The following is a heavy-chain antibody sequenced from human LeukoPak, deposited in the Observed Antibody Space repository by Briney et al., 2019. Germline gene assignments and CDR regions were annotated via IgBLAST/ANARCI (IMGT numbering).Heavy chain of an antibody. J-gene: IGHJ4*02. D-gene: IGHD3-3*01. CDR2: ISAYNGNT. V-gene: IGHV1-18*01. Sequence: HEASVKVSCKASGYSFTRYGISWVRQAPGQGLEWMGWISAYNGNTNYAQKLQGRVTMTTDTSTSTAYMDLRSLRSDDTAVYYCARDHKNYDFWSGYGDFDYWGQGTLVTVSS. CDR3: ARDHKNYDFWSGYGDFDY. CDR1: GYSFTRYG.